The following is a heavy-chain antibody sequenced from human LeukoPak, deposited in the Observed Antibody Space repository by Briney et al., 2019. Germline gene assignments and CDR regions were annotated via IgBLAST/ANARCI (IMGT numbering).Heavy chain of an antibody. CDR2: IIPIFGTA. CDR1: GGTFSSHA. CDR3: ARSSYYDILTGYYGGNFDY. V-gene: IGHV1-69*13. J-gene: IGHJ4*02. D-gene: IGHD3-9*01. Sequence: ASVKVSCKASGGTFSSHAISWVRQAPGQGLEWMGGIIPIFGTANYAQKFQGRVTITADESTSTAYMELSSLRSEDTAVYYCARSSYYDILTGYYGGNFDYWGQGTLVTVSS.